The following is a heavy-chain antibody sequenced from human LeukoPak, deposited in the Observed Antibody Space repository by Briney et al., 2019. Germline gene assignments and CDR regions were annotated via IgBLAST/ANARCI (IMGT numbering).Heavy chain of an antibody. CDR2: INPSGDRT. V-gene: IGHV1-46*01. CDR1: GYXFTSYY. CDR3: ARGYSSGWFDY. Sequence: ASVKVSCKASGYXFTSYYIHWVRQAPGQGLEWMGLINPSGDRTSYAQKFQGRVTMTRDTSTSTVYMELSSLRSDDTAVYYCARGYSSGWFDYWGQGTLVTVSS. D-gene: IGHD6-19*01. J-gene: IGHJ4*02.